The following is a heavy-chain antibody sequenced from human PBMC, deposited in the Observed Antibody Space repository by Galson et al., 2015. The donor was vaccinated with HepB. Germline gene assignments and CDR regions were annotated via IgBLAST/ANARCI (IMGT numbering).Heavy chain of an antibody. CDR1: GYTFTSYG. D-gene: IGHD1-26*01. CDR2: ISAYNGNT. J-gene: IGHJ3*02. V-gene: IGHV1-18*01. Sequence: QSGAEVKKPGESLRISCKASGYTFTSYGISWVRQAPGQGLEWMGWISAYNGNTNYAQKLQGRVTMTTDTSTNTAYMELRSLRSDDTAVYYCARDNGWELPYGEDLDIWGQGTMVTVSS. CDR3: ARDNGWELPYGEDLDI.